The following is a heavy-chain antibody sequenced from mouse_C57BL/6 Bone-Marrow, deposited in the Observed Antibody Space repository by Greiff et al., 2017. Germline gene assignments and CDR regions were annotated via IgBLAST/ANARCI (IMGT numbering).Heavy chain of an antibody. CDR1: GYTFTSYG. CDR2: IYPRSGNT. CDR3: AREGNLLLRPYFDY. J-gene: IGHJ2*03. D-gene: IGHD1-1*01. Sequence: QVHVQQSGAELARPGASVKLSCKASGYTFTSYGIRWVKQRPGQGLEWIGEIYPRSGNTNYNEKFKGKATLTADKSSSTAYMELSSLTSVDSAVYFGAREGNLLLRPYFDYWGQGTSLTVSS. V-gene: IGHV1-81*01.